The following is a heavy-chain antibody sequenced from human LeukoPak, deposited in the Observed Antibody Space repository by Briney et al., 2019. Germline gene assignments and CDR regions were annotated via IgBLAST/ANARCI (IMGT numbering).Heavy chain of an antibody. J-gene: IGHJ4*02. CDR3: ARAGIAAAVSDY. Sequence: GGSLRLSCAASGFTVSSNYMSWVRQAPGKGLEWVSVIYSGGSTYYADPVKGRFTISRDNSKNTLYLQMNSLRAEDTAVYYCARAGIAAAVSDYWGQGTLVTVSS. CDR1: GFTVSSNY. D-gene: IGHD6-13*01. CDR2: IYSGGST. V-gene: IGHV3-53*01.